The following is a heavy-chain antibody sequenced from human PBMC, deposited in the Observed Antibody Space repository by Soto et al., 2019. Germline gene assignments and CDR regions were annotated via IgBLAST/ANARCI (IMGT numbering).Heavy chain of an antibody. CDR1: GGSISSGGYY. Sequence: PSETLSLTSTVSGGSISSGGYYWSWIRQHPGKGLEWIGYIYYSGSTYYNPSLKSRVTISVDTSKNQFSLKLSSVTAADTAVYYCARADITMVRGVTTTNFDYWGQGTLVTVSS. CDR3: ARADITMVRGVTTTNFDY. V-gene: IGHV4-31*03. J-gene: IGHJ4*02. CDR2: IYYSGST. D-gene: IGHD3-10*01.